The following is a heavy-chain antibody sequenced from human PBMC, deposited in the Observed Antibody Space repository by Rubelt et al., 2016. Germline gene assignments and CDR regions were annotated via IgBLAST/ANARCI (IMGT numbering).Heavy chain of an antibody. D-gene: IGHD1-1*01. Sequence: AEVKKPGASVKVSCKASGYTFTSYGISWVRQAPGQGLEWVGWISAYNGNTNYAQKLQGRVTMTTDQSTSTAYMELRGLRSDDTAVYYCARDRVRVTTGTTNAWFDPWGQGTLVTVSS. J-gene: IGHJ5*02. V-gene: IGHV1-18*01. CDR3: ARDRVRVTTGTTNAWFDP. CDR1: GYTFTSYG. CDR2: ISAYNGNT.